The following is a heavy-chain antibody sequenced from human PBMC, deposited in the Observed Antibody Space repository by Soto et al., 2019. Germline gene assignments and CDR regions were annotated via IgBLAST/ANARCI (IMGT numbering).Heavy chain of an antibody. CDR1: GYTFTGYL. Sequence: ASVKVSCKASGYTFTGYLMHWVRQAPGQGLEWMGWINPNSGGTNYAQKFQGRVTMTRDTSISTAYMELSRLRSDDTAVYYCAKPTITMVRGVISYGMDVWGQGTTVTVSS. J-gene: IGHJ6*02. CDR3: AKPTITMVRGVISYGMDV. CDR2: INPNSGGT. V-gene: IGHV1-2*02. D-gene: IGHD3-10*01.